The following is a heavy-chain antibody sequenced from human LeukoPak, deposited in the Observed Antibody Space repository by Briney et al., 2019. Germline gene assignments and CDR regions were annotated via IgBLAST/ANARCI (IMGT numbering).Heavy chain of an antibody. V-gene: IGHV3-30*18. CDR1: GFTFSNYG. Sequence: GGSLRLSCAASGFTFSNYGMHWVRQAPGKGLEWVAVISHDGSKTYYSDSVKGRFTISRDNSKNRLSLQMNNLRAEDTAVYYCAKDGDSSGWYYYYYYMDVWGKGTTVTISS. J-gene: IGHJ6*03. CDR3: AKDGDSSGWYYYYYYMDV. D-gene: IGHD6-19*01. CDR2: ISHDGSKT.